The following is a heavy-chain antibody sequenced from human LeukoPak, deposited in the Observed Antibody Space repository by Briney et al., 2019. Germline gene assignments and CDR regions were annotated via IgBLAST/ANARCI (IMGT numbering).Heavy chain of an antibody. CDR3: ARTNPPYGSGISYYFDY. CDR2: IYYSGST. D-gene: IGHD3-10*01. Sequence: KASETLSLTCTVSGGSISSYYWSWIRQPPGKGLEWIGYIYYSGSTNYNPSLKSRVTISVDTSKNQFSLKLSSVTAADTAVYYCARTNPPYGSGISYYFDYWGQGTLVTVSS. J-gene: IGHJ4*02. CDR1: GGSISSYY. V-gene: IGHV4-59*01.